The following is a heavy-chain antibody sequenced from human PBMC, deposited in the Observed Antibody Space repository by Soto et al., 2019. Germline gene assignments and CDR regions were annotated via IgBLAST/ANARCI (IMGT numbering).Heavy chain of an antibody. CDR1: GFTFSDYY. CDR3: AIVVDSGYYPDY. J-gene: IGHJ4*02. Sequence: GGSLRLSCAASGFTFSDYYMSWIRQAPGKGLEWVSYISSSGSTIYYADSVKGRFTISRDSAKNSLYLQMNSLRAEDTAVYYCAIVVDSGYYPDYWGQGTRVTVSS. D-gene: IGHD3-22*01. CDR2: ISSSGSTI. V-gene: IGHV3-11*01.